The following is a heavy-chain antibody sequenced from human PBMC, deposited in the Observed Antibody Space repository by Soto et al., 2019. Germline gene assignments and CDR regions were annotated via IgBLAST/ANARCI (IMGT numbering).Heavy chain of an antibody. J-gene: IGHJ4*02. CDR3: ARGFSTYGSRWYDNHFDY. V-gene: IGHV1-46*01. CDR2: INPSGGST. D-gene: IGHD6-13*01. Sequence: QVQLEQSGAEVKKPGASVKVSCKASGYTFTSYYIHWVRQAPGQGLEWMGVINPSGGSTGSAQKFQGRVTMTRDTSTSTVYMELGSLRSEDTAVYYCARGFSTYGSRWYDNHFDYWGQGSLVTVSS. CDR1: GYTFTSYY.